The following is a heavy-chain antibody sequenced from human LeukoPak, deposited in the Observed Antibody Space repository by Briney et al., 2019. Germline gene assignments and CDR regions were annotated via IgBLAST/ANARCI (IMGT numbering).Heavy chain of an antibody. J-gene: IGHJ4*02. Sequence: SETLSLTCTVSGGSISSGDYYWSWIRQPPGQGLEWLGYIYYSGSTYYNPSLKSRVTISVDTSKNQFSLKLSSVTAADTAVYYCARHRAAAGLIDYWGQGTLVTVSS. V-gene: IGHV4-30-4*08. D-gene: IGHD6-13*01. CDR1: GGSISSGDYY. CDR3: ARHRAAAGLIDY. CDR2: IYYSGST.